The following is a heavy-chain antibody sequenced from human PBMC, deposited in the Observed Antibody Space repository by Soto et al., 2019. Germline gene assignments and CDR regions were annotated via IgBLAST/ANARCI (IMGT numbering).Heavy chain of an antibody. D-gene: IGHD1-20*01. CDR3: ARLITPASFDY. CDR2: IYYSGST. J-gene: IGHJ4*02. Sequence: SETLSLTCTVSGGSISSYYLSWIRQPPGKGLEWIGYIYYSGSTNYNPSLKSRVTISVDTSKNQFSLKLSSVTAADTAVYYCARLITPASFDYWGQGTLVTVSS. V-gene: IGHV4-59*01. CDR1: GGSISSYY.